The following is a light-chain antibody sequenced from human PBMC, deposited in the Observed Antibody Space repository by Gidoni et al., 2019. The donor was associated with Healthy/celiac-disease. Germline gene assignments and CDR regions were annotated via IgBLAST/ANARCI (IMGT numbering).Light chain of an antibody. J-gene: IGKJ1*01. V-gene: IGKV3-20*01. CDR2: GAS. CDR3: QQYGSSLWT. CDR1: QSVSSSY. Sequence: EIVLTQSPGTLSLSPGERATLSCRASQSVSSSYLAWYQQKTGQAPRRLIYGASSRATGIPDRFSGSGSGTDFTLTISRLEPEDFAVYYCQQYGSSLWTFGQGTKVEIK.